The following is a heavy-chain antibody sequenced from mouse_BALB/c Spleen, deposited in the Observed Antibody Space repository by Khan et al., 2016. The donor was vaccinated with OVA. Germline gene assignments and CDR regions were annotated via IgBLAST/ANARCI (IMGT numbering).Heavy chain of an antibody. Sequence: QIQLVQSGPELKKPGETVKISCKASGYTFTNYGMNWVKQAPGKGLKWMGWINTYTGEPTYADDFTGRFAFSLETSANTAYLQINNLKNEETATYFCARSASYWFFDVWCAGTTVTVSS. D-gene: IGHD6-1*01. V-gene: IGHV9-3-1*01. CDR3: ARSASYWFFDV. CDR2: INTYTGEP. J-gene: IGHJ1*01. CDR1: GYTFTNYG.